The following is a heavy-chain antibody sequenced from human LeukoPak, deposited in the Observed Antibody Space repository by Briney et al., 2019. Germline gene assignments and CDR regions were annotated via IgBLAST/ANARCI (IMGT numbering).Heavy chain of an antibody. D-gene: IGHD3-22*01. CDR3: ARWHDSRGAVWYYYGMDV. CDR2: ISTSNGNT. V-gene: IGHV1-18*01. CDR1: GYTFTNYG. J-gene: IGHJ6*02. Sequence: ASVKVSCKASGYTFTNYGISWLRQAPGEGLDWMGWISTSNGNTHYPQKFQGRVTMTTDTSTSTAYLEVRGLRSDDTAVYYCARWHDSRGAVWYYYGMDVWGQGTTVTVSS.